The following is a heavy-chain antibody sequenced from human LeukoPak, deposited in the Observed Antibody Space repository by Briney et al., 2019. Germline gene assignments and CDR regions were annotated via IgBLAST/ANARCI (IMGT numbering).Heavy chain of an antibody. V-gene: IGHV1-69*13. CDR3: AKGDAYSSGSYFEY. D-gene: IGHD3-10*01. Sequence: SVKVSCKASGGTFSSYAISWVRQAPGQGLEWMGGIIPIFGTANYAQKFQGRVTITADESTSTAYMELSSLRSEDTAVYYCAKGDAYSSGSYFEYWGQGALVTVSS. CDR2: IIPIFGTA. CDR1: GGTFSSYA. J-gene: IGHJ4*02.